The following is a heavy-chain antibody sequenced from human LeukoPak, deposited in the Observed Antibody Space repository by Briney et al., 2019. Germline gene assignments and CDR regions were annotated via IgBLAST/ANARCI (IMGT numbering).Heavy chain of an antibody. CDR2: IYHSGIT. CDR1: GYSIRSGFY. V-gene: IGHV4-38-2*02. D-gene: IGHD3-9*01. CDR3: ARAVGSFDWLPLFDY. J-gene: IGHJ4*02. Sequence: SETLSLTCTVSGYSIRSGFYWGWIRQPPGKGLEWIGNIYHSGITYYTPSLKSRVTISVDTSKNQFYLKLNSVTAADTAVYYCARAVGSFDWLPLFDYWGQGTLVTVSS.